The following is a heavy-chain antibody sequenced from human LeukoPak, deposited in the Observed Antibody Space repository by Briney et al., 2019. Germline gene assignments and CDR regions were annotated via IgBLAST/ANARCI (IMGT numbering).Heavy chain of an antibody. V-gene: IGHV4-34*01. CDR3: ARGRAFDI. Sequence: SETLSLTCAVSGGSFSGYYWSWIRQPPGKGLEWIGEINNSGSTNYNPSLKSRVTISVDTSKNQFSLKLSSVTAADTAVYYCARGRAFDIWGQGTMVTVSS. J-gene: IGHJ3*02. CDR1: GGSFSGYY. CDR2: INNSGST.